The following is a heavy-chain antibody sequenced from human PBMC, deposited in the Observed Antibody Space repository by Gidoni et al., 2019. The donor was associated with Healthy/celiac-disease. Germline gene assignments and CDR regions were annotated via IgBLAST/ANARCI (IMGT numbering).Heavy chain of an antibody. Sequence: QLQLQESGPGLVKPSETLSLTCTVSGGSISSSSYYWGWIRQPPGKGLEWIGSIYYSGSTYYNPSLKSRVTISVDTSKNQFSLKLSSVTAADTAVYYCARVDYGDINWFDPWGQGTLVTVSS. CDR3: ARVDYGDINWFDP. D-gene: IGHD4-17*01. CDR1: GGSISSSSYY. V-gene: IGHV4-39*01. J-gene: IGHJ5*02. CDR2: IYYSGST.